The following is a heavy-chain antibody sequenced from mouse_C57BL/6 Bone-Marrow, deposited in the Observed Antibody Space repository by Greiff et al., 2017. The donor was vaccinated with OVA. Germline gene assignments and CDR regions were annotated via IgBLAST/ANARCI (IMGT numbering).Heavy chain of an antibody. CDR3: ARDGYYPYYFDY. CDR2: ISGGGGNT. V-gene: IGHV5-9*01. Sequence: EVKLQESGGGLVKPGGSLKLSCAASGFTFSSYTMSWVRQTPEKRLEWVATISGGGGNTYYPDSVKGRFTFTRDNAKNTLYLQMSSLRSEDTALYYCARDGYYPYYFDYWGQGTTLKVSS. CDR1: GFTFSSYT. D-gene: IGHD2-3*01. J-gene: IGHJ2*01.